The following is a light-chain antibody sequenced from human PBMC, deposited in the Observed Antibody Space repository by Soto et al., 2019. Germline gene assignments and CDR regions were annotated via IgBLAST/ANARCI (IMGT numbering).Light chain of an antibody. Sequence: DIQMTQPPSSLSASVGDRVTITCRASESIANYLNWYQQKPGKAPNLLIYAASTLQTGVPSRFSGSGSGTDFTLTISSLQTEDFATYFCQQSYISPYTFGQGTKLDI. J-gene: IGKJ2*01. CDR1: ESIANY. CDR2: AAS. CDR3: QQSYISPYT. V-gene: IGKV1-39*01.